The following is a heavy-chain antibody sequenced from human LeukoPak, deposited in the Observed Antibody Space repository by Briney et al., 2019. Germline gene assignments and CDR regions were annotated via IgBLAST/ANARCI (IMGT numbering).Heavy chain of an antibody. V-gene: IGHV3-23*01. Sequence: GGSLRLSCAASGFTFSSYAMSWVRRAPGKGLEWVSAISGSGGSTYYADSVKGRFTISRDNSKNTLYLQMNSLRAEDTAVYYCAKDLFRPAVYYYYYYMDVWGKGTTVTVSS. D-gene: IGHD3-9*01. CDR1: GFTFSSYA. CDR2: ISGSGGST. CDR3: AKDLFRPAVYYYYYYMDV. J-gene: IGHJ6*03.